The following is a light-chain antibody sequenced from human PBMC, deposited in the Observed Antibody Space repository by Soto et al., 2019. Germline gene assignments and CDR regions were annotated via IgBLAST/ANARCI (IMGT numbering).Light chain of an antibody. Sequence: QSVLTQPPSASGTPGQWVTISCSGDISNIGTNSVHWYQHLPGTAPKLVIYADSQRPSGVPDRFSGSKSGTSASLAISGLQSEDDADYLCAAWDDNLNGPLFGTGTKVTVL. J-gene: IGLJ1*01. V-gene: IGLV1-44*01. CDR1: ISNIGTNS. CDR2: ADS. CDR3: AAWDDNLNGPL.